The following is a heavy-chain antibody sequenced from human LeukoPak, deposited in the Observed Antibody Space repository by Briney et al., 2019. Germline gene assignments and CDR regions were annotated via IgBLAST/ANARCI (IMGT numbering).Heavy chain of an antibody. V-gene: IGHV4-59*08. CDR1: GFTFSGHW. J-gene: IGHJ2*01. D-gene: IGHD6-19*01. Sequence: GSLRLSCAASGFTFSGHWMSWVRQAPGKGLEWIGYSYYSGSTNYNPSLKSRITISVGTSKNQFSLKLSSVTAADTAVYYCARHGSDWSFDLWGRGTLVTVSS. CDR3: ARHGSDWSFDL. CDR2: SYYSGST.